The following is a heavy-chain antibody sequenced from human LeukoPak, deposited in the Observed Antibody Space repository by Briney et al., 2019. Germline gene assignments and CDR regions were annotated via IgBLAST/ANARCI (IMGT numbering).Heavy chain of an antibody. D-gene: IGHD2-21*02. Sequence: GASVTVSCKASGYTFTSYYMHWVRQAPGQGLEWMGIINPSGGSTSYAQKFQGRVTMTRDTSTSTVYMELSSLRSEDTAVYYCARGALVVVTAIPFDYWGQGTLVTVSS. CDR1: GYTFTSYY. CDR2: INPSGGST. CDR3: ARGALVVVTAIPFDY. J-gene: IGHJ4*02. V-gene: IGHV1-46*01.